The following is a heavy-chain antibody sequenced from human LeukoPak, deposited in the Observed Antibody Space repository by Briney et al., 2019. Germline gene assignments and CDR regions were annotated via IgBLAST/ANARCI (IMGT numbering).Heavy chain of an antibody. CDR1: GFPFSTYG. CDR2: IWYDGSNK. J-gene: IGHJ4*02. V-gene: IGHV3-33*01. D-gene: IGHD1-26*01. Sequence: GGSLRLSCAASGFPFSTYGMHWVRQAPGKGLEWVAVIWYDGSNKYYADSVKGRFTISRDNSKNTLYLQMNSLRAEDTAVYYCARASGSYDYWGQGTLVTVSS. CDR3: ARASGSYDY.